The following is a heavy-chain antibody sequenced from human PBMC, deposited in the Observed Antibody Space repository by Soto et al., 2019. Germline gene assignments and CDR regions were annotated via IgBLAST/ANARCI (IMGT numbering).Heavy chain of an antibody. J-gene: IGHJ6*02. V-gene: IGHV4-59*01. Sequence: SETLSLTCTVSGGAISRYYWSWIRQPPGKGLEWIGYMYNTGRPVYNPSFKSRVTISVDTSKNQFSLQLNSVTAADTAVYYCARDLWGYCGTDCFPLDVWGQGITVTVSS. CDR1: GGAISRYY. D-gene: IGHD2-21*02. CDR3: ARDLWGYCGTDCFPLDV. CDR2: MYNTGRP.